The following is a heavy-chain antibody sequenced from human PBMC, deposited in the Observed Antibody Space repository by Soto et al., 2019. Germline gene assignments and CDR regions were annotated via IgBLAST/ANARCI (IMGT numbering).Heavy chain of an antibody. CDR3: ASVDIAVAGWDY. V-gene: IGHV1-46*01. D-gene: IGHD6-19*01. CDR1: GYTFTSYY. Sequence: QVQLVQSGAEVTKPGASVNVSCKASGYTFTSYYMHWVRQAPGQGLEWMGIINPSGGSTSYAQKFQGRVTMTRDTSTSTVYMELSSLRSEDTAVYYCASVDIAVAGWDYWGQGTLVTVSS. J-gene: IGHJ4*02. CDR2: INPSGGST.